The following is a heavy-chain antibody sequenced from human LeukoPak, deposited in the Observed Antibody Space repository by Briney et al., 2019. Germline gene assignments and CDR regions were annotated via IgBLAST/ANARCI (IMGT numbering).Heavy chain of an antibody. CDR1: GFTFSSYG. CDR3: VRDNPRCCGVVPANIDDY. D-gene: IGHD2-21*02. Sequence: GGSLRLSCAASGFTFSSYGMHWVRQAPGKGLEWVAVIWYDGSNKYYADSVKGRFTISRDNSKNTLYLQMNSLRAEDTAVYFCVRDNPRCCGVVPANIDDYWGQGALVTVSS. J-gene: IGHJ4*02. CDR2: IWYDGSNK. V-gene: IGHV3-33*01.